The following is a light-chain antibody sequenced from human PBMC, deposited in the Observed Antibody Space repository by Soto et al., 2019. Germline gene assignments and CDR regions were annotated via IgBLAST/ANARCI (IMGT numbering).Light chain of an antibody. CDR3: QKYNGAPYT. Sequence: DIHMTQSPSSLSASVGDRVTITCRASQGISNDLALYQNKLGNVPKLLISAASTLQSAVPSRFSGSGSGTDFTLTISGLQPEDVATYYSQKYNGAPYTFGQTPKLEIK. CDR1: QGISND. V-gene: IGKV1-27*01. CDR2: AAS. J-gene: IGKJ2*01.